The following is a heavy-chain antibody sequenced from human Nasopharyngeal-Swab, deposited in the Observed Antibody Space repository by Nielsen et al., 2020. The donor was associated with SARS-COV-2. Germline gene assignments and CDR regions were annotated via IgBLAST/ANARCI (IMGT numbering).Heavy chain of an antibody. CDR2: IYYSGST. CDR1: GGSISSSSYY. CDR3: ARTVVVVTAIHGGDAFDI. Sequence: SETLSLTCTVSGGSISSSSYYWGWIRQPPGKGLEWIGSIYYSGSTYYNPSLKSRVTISVDTSKNQFSLKLSSVTAADTAVYYCARTVVVVTAIHGGDAFDIWGQGTMVT. D-gene: IGHD2-21*02. J-gene: IGHJ3*02. V-gene: IGHV4-39*07.